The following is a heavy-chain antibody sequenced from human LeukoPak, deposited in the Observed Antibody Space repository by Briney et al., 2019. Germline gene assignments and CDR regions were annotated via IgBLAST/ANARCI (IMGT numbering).Heavy chain of an antibody. CDR3: ASGIRERGFDS. V-gene: IGHV3-21*01. J-gene: IGHJ4*02. D-gene: IGHD1-1*01. CDR1: ELILSTYA. Sequence: GGSLRLSCADSELILSTYAMNWVRQAPGRGLEWVSSISPSGSAIFYAHSVKDRFTISRDNAKNSLYLQMNSLRAEDTALYFCASGIRERGFDSWGQGTLVTVSS. CDR2: ISPSGSAI.